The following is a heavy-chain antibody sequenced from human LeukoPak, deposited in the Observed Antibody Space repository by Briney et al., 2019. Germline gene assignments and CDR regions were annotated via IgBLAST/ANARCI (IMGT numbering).Heavy chain of an antibody. V-gene: IGHV3-33*06. CDR3: VKMDGRDSKYDSIDY. CDR2: IWYDGSKK. Sequence: HPGGSLRLSCAASGFTFSSNGMHWVRQAPGKGLEWVTVIWYDGSKKYYADSVKGRFTISRDNSRNTLYLQMNNLRAEDTALYYCVKMDGRDSKYDSIDYWGQGTLVTVSS. CDR1: GFTFSSNG. D-gene: IGHD3-22*01. J-gene: IGHJ4*02.